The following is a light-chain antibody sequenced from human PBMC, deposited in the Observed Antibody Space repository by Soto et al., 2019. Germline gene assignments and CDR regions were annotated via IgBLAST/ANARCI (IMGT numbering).Light chain of an antibody. CDR1: QNITTW. J-gene: IGKJ1*01. CDR3: QQSYSSPPT. CDR2: GAS. Sequence: DIQMIQSPSSVSASVGDRVTVTCRASQNITTWLTWYQQTPGKAPHLLIYGASTLQRGVPSRFSGSGSGTEFTLTITSLQPEDFATYYCQQSYSSPPTFGQGTKVDIK. V-gene: IGKV1-12*01.